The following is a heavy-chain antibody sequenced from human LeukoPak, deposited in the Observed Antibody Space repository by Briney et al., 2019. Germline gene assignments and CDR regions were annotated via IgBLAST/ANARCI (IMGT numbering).Heavy chain of an antibody. CDR3: ARFPPHFRAAAAGTLYHRGAFDI. CDR2: INHSGST. CDR1: GGSFSGYY. J-gene: IGHJ3*02. D-gene: IGHD6-13*01. V-gene: IGHV4-34*01. Sequence: SETLSLTCAVYGGSFSGYYWSWIRQPPGKGLEWIGEINHSGSTNYNPSLESRVTISVDTSKNQFSLKLSSVTAADTAVYYCARFPPHFRAAAAGTLYHRGAFDIWGQGTMVTVSS.